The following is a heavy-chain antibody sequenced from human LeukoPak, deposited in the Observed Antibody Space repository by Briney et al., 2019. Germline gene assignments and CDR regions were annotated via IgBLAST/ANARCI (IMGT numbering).Heavy chain of an antibody. J-gene: IGHJ6*02. CDR3: ARDAHWNYYYYGMDV. Sequence: GASVKVSCKASGYTFTSYGISWVRQAPGQGLERMGWISAYNGNTNYAQKLQGRVTMTTDTSTSTAYMELRSLRSDDTAVYYCARDAHWNYYYYGMDVWGQGTTVTVSS. CDR2: ISAYNGNT. V-gene: IGHV1-18*01. D-gene: IGHD1-1*01. CDR1: GYTFTSYG.